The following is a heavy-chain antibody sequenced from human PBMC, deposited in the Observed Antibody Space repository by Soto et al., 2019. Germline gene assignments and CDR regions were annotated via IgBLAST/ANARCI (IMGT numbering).Heavy chain of an antibody. CDR1: GFTFSSHA. J-gene: IGHJ6*02. D-gene: IGHD5-12*01. CDR3: AKGGLIVARSDYHGMDV. Sequence: EVELLESGGDLAQPGGSLRLSCAASGFTFSSHAMSWVRQAPGKGLEWVSAISATGGSTYHADSVKGRFTISRDNSKNTLYLQMSSLRAEDTAVYYCAKGGLIVARSDYHGMDVWGQGPTVTVS. V-gene: IGHV3-23*01. CDR2: ISATGGST.